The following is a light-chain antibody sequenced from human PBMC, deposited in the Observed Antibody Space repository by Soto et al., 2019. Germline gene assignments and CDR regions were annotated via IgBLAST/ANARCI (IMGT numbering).Light chain of an antibody. Sequence: DIQMTQSPSTLSASVGDRVTITCRASQSISCWLAWYQQKPGKAPKPLINKASSLESGVPSRFSGSGSGTEFTLTISSLEPDDFATYYCQQYHSFSRTFGPGTKVEIK. CDR2: KAS. V-gene: IGKV1-5*03. CDR1: QSISCW. J-gene: IGKJ1*01. CDR3: QQYHSFSRT.